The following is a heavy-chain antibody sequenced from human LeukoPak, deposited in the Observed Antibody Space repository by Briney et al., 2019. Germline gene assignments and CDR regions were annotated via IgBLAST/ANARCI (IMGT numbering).Heavy chain of an antibody. CDR3: AREFSRAFHGWFDP. CDR2: IYYSGST. CDR1: GGSISSGGYY. Sequence: SETLSLTCTVSGGSISSGGYYWSWIRQHPGKGLEWIGYIYYSGSTYYNPSLKSRVTISVDTSKNQFSLKLSSVTAADTAVYYCAREFSRAFHGWFDPWGQGTLVTVSS. D-gene: IGHD2-2*01. J-gene: IGHJ5*02. V-gene: IGHV4-31*03.